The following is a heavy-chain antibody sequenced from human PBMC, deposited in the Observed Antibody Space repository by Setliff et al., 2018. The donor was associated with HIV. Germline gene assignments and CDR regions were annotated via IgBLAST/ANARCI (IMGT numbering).Heavy chain of an antibody. V-gene: IGHV3-49*04. D-gene: IGHD1-26*01. CDR1: GFTFGDYA. J-gene: IGHJ2*01. CDR3: TRLRIVGATYWYFDL. Sequence: HPGGSLRLSCTASGFTFGDYAMSWVRQAPGKGLEWVGFIRSKAYGGTTEYAASVKGRFTISRDDSKSIAYLQMNSLKTEDTAVYYCTRLRIVGATYWYFDLWGRGTLVTVSS. CDR2: IRSKAYGGTT.